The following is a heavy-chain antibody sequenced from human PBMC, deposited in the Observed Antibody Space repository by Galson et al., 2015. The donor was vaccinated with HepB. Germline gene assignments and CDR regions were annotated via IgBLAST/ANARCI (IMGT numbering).Heavy chain of an antibody. CDR2: IIPIFGSS. CDR1: GGTFSRNG. V-gene: IGHV1-69*13. CDR3: ARVHQNWFDP. J-gene: IGHJ5*02. Sequence: SVKVSCKASGGTFSRNGISWVRQAPGQGLEWMGGIIPIFGSSNYAQNFQDRVIITADESTSTAYMELSSLTSEDTAVYYCARVHQNWFDPWGQGTLVTVSS.